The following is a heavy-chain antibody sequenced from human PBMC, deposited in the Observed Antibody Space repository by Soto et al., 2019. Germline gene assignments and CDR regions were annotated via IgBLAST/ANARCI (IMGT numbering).Heavy chain of an antibody. D-gene: IGHD5-12*01. CDR2: IITILGIA. Sequence: QVQLVQSGAEVKKPGSSVKVSCKASGDTFSSYTISWVRQAPGQGLEWMGRIITILGIANYAKKFQGRVTSTADKSTSTAYMELSSLRSEDTAVYYCARSPIVATIPSLGYWGQGTLVTVSS. J-gene: IGHJ4*02. CDR1: GDTFSSYT. V-gene: IGHV1-69*02. CDR3: ARSPIVATIPSLGY.